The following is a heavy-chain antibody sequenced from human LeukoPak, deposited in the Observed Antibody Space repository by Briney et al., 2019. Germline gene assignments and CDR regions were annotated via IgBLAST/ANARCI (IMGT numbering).Heavy chain of an antibody. D-gene: IGHD2-15*01. Sequence: GGSLRLSCAASGFSFNTYAMGWVRQAPGKGLEWVSAISNTGGSTYYADSVKGRFTISRDKSKNTLSLQMNSLRAEDTAVYYCAQQVGYCSSGSCYFTYWGQGTLVTVSS. CDR3: AQQVGYCSSGSCYFTY. CDR2: ISNTGGST. CDR1: GFSFNTYA. V-gene: IGHV3-23*01. J-gene: IGHJ1*01.